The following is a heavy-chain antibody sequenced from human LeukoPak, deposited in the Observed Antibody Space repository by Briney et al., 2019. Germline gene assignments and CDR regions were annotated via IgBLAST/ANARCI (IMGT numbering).Heavy chain of an antibody. V-gene: IGHV3-21*01. CDR3: ARDLRGAAAGQKLYYYYYYMDV. Sequence: GGSLRLSCAASGFTFSSYSMNWVRQAPGKGLEWVSSISSSSSYIYYADSVKGRFTISRDNAKNSLYLQMNSLRAEDTAVYYCARDLRGAAAGQKLYYYYYYMDVWGKGTTVTVSS. J-gene: IGHJ6*03. CDR1: GFTFSSYS. CDR2: ISSSSSYI. D-gene: IGHD6-13*01.